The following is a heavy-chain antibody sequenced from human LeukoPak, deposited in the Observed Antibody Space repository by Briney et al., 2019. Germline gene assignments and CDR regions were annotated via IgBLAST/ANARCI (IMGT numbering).Heavy chain of an antibody. Sequence: PGGSLRLSCAASRFTFSSYAMSWVRQTPGKGLEWFSAISDSGGSTYYADSVKGRFTISRDKSKNALYLQMNSLRAADKSVYYCAKTHRITIFGVVIGFDYWGQGPLVAVSS. CDR3: AKTHRITIFGVVIGFDY. V-gene: IGHV3-23*01. D-gene: IGHD3-3*01. CDR1: RFTFSSYA. J-gene: IGHJ4*02. CDR2: ISDSGGST.